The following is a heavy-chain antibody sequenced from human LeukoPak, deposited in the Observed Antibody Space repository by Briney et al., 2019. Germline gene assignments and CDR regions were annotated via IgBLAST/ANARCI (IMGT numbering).Heavy chain of an antibody. J-gene: IGHJ3*02. CDR3: ARETSITIFGVVWDDAFDI. D-gene: IGHD3-3*01. CDR1: GGTFSSYA. V-gene: IGHV1-69*05. Sequence: ASVKVSCKASGGTFSSYAISWVRQAPGQGLEWMGGIIPIFGTANYAQKFQGRVTITTDESTSTAYMELSSLRSEDTAVYYCARETSITIFGVVWDDAFDIWGQGTMVTVSS. CDR2: IIPIFGTA.